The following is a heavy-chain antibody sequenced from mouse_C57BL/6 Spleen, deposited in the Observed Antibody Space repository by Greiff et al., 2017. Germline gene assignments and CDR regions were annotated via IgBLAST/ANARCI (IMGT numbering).Heavy chain of an antibody. CDR2: INPSSGYT. CDR1: GYTFTSYT. V-gene: IGHV1-4*01. CDR3: ARERYDYDLAY. Sequence: LVESGAELARPGASVKMSCKASGYTFTSYTMHWVKQRPGQGLEWIGYINPSSGYTKYNQKFKDKATLTADKSSSTAYMQLSSLTSEDSAVYYCARERYDYDLAYWGQGTLVTVSA. J-gene: IGHJ3*01. D-gene: IGHD2-4*01.